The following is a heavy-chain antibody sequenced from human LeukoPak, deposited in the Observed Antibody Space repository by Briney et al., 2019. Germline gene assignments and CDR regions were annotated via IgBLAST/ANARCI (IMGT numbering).Heavy chain of an antibody. V-gene: IGHV1-18*04. CDR3: ARGEVGAISDAFDI. D-gene: IGHD1-26*01. J-gene: IGHJ3*02. CDR1: GYTFTSYG. Sequence: ASVKVSCKASGYTFTSYGIRWVRPAPGQGLEWMGWISAYNGNTNYAQRLQGRVTMTTDTSTSTAYMELRSLRSDDTAVYYCARGEVGAISDAFDIWGQGTMVTVSS. CDR2: ISAYNGNT.